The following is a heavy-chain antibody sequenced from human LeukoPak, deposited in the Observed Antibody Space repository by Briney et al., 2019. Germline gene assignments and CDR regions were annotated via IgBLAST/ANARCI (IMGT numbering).Heavy chain of an antibody. CDR1: GGSISSSSYY. CDR3: ARIRPYSSGPDY. D-gene: IGHD6-19*01. Sequence: PSETLSLTCTVSGGSISSSSYYWGWIRQPPGKGLEWIGSIYYSGSTYYNPSLKSRVTISVDTSKNQFSLKLSSVTAADTAVYYCARIRPYSSGPDYWGQGTLVTVSS. CDR2: IYYSGST. J-gene: IGHJ4*02. V-gene: IGHV4-39*01.